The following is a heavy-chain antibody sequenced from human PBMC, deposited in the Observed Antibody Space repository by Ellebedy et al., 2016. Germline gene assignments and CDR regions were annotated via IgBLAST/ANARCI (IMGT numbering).Heavy chain of an antibody. V-gene: IGHV1-69*13. Sequence: SVKVSXKASGGTFSSYAISWVRQAPGQGLEWMGGIIPIFGTANYAQKFQGRVTITADESTSTAYMELSSLRSEDTAVYYCARAGTYYYDSSGYPVRGGNWFDPWGQGTLVTVSS. CDR1: GGTFSSYA. J-gene: IGHJ5*02. D-gene: IGHD3-22*01. CDR3: ARAGTYYYDSSGYPVRGGNWFDP. CDR2: IIPIFGTA.